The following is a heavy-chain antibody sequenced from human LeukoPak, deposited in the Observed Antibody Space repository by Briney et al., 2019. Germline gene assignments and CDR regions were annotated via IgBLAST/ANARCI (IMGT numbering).Heavy chain of an antibody. V-gene: IGHV4-38-2*01. D-gene: IGHD2-2*01. J-gene: IGHJ4*02. CDR3: ARRGQGYCSSIRCHLPLES. CDR2: IYHSGNT. CDR1: SYYISSGYY. Sequence: PSETLSLTCAVSSYYISSGYYWDWIRQPPRKGLEWIGSIYHSGNTYYNPSLKSRVTISVDTSKNHFSLRLSSVTAADTAVYYCARRGQGYCSSIRCHLPLESWGQGTLVTVSS.